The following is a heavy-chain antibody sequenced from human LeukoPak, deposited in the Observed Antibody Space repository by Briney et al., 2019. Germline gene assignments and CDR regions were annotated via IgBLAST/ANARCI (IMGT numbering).Heavy chain of an antibody. CDR1: GFTFSSYG. V-gene: IGHV3-30*02. CDR3: ARDAKRWIQLWSHY. CDR2: IRYDGSNK. D-gene: IGHD5-18*01. J-gene: IGHJ4*02. Sequence: GGTLRLSCAASGFTFSSYGMHWVRQAPGKGLEWVAFIRYDGSNKYYADSVKGRFTISRDNSKNTLYLQMNSLRAEDTAVYYCARDAKRWIQLWSHYWGQGTLVTVSS.